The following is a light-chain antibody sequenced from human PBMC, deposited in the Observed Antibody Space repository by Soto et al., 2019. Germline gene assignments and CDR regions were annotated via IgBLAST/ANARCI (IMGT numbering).Light chain of an antibody. CDR2: GAS. Sequence: EIVLTQSPGTLYLSQGERATLSCRASQSVSSGYLAWYQQKPGQAPRLLIYGASSRATGIPDRFSGSGSGTNFTLTISGLEPEDFAVYYCQQYVTSPLTFGGGTRWIS. V-gene: IGKV3-20*01. CDR1: QSVSSGY. J-gene: IGKJ4*01. CDR3: QQYVTSPLT.